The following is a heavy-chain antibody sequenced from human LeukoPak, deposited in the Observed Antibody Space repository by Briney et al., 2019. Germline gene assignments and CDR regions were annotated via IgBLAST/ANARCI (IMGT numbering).Heavy chain of an antibody. Sequence: PGGSLRLSCAASGFTFSSYWMSWVRQAPGKGLEWVANIKQDGSEKYYVDSVKGRFTISRDNAKNSLYLQMNSLRAEDTAVYYCARGMPRTVTTFYYGMDVWGQGTTVTVSS. V-gene: IGHV3-7*01. CDR2: IKQDGSEK. CDR1: GFTFSSYW. J-gene: IGHJ6*02. CDR3: ARGMPRTVTTFYYGMDV. D-gene: IGHD4-17*01.